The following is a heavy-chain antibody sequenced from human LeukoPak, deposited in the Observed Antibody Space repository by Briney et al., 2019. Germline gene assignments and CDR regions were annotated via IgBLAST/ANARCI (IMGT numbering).Heavy chain of an antibody. Sequence: GGSLRLSCAASGFTFSSYWMGWVRQAPGKGLERVANIKHDGSEEYYVGSVRGRFSISRDNAKSSLYLQMNSLRAEDTAVYFCARDEHQYFHASSGRFDYWGQGILVTVSS. CDR3: ARDEHQYFHASSGRFDY. CDR1: GFTFSSYW. V-gene: IGHV3-7*04. J-gene: IGHJ4*02. CDR2: IKHDGSEE. D-gene: IGHD6-19*01.